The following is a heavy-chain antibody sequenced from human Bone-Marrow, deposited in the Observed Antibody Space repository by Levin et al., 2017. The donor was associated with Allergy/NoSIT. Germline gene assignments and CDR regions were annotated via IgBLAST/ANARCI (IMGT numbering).Heavy chain of an antibody. CDR1: GVTCCFYF. CDR2: IWSAGTNK. D-gene: IGHD3-10*01. J-gene: IGHJ6*02. Sequence: GESLKISCAASGVTCCFYFFPWVRQAPGKGLECVAFIWSAGTNKYYAHSVTRRLTLCSSPSKNMLYLQMTSLRAEDTAVYYCASARKSGRYYNYTLDLCGQGTTVTVSS. CDR3: ASARKSGRYYNYTLDL. V-gene: IGHV3-33*01.